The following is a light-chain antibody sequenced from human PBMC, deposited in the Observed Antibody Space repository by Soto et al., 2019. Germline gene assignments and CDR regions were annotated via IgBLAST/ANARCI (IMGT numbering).Light chain of an antibody. Sequence: DIQITQSPSTLSASLGDRVTITCRASQRIDTWVAWYQQKPGKAPTLLIYAAATLRSGVPSRFSASGSGTDFTLTISNLQPEDSATFYCQQTNSFPLTFGGGTKVDIK. CDR1: QRIDTW. V-gene: IGKV1-12*01. CDR2: AAA. J-gene: IGKJ4*01. CDR3: QQTNSFPLT.